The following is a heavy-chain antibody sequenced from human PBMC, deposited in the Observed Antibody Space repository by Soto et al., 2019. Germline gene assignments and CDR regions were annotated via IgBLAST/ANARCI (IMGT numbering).Heavy chain of an antibody. CDR3: ARDSTLTVSGYFDN. CDR2: IWYDGSNK. J-gene: IGHJ4*02. Sequence: PGGSLRLSCAASGFTFSSYGMNWVRQAPGKGLEWVAVIWYDGSNKYYADSVKGRFTISRDNSKNTLYLQMNSLRAEDTAVYHCARDSTLTVSGYFDNWGQGTLVTVSS. CDR1: GFTFSSYG. D-gene: IGHD1-20*01. V-gene: IGHV3-33*01.